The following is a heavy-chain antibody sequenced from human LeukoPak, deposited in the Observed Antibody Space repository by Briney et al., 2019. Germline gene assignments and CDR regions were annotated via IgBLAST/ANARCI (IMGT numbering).Heavy chain of an antibody. J-gene: IGHJ4*02. D-gene: IGHD2/OR15-2a*01. V-gene: IGHV3-30*18. CDR3: AKDSNSIRLPSWDRPHFDY. Sequence: PGRSLRLSCAASGFTFSSYGMHWVRQAPGKGLEWVAVISYDGSNKYYADSVKGRFTISRDNSKNTLYLRMNSLRAEDTAVYYCAKDSNSIRLPSWDRPHFDYWGQGTLVTVSS. CDR1: GFTFSSYG. CDR2: ISYDGSNK.